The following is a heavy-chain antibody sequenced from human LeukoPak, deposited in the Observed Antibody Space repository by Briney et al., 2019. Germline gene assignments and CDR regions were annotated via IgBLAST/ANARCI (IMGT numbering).Heavy chain of an antibody. Sequence: VKVSCKASGGTFSSYAISWVRQAPGQGLEWMGRIIPILGIANYAQKFQGRVTITADKSTSTAYMELSSLRSEDTAVYYCARENKAERWPGSYYYGMDVWGQGTTVTVSS. CDR1: GGTFSSYA. J-gene: IGHJ6*02. D-gene: IGHD5-24*01. V-gene: IGHV1-69*10. CDR3: ARENKAERWPGSYYYGMDV. CDR2: IIPILGIA.